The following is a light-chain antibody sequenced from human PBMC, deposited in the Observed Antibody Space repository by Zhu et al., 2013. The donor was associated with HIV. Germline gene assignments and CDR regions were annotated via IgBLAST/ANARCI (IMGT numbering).Light chain of an antibody. V-gene: IGKV3-20*01. CDR2: GAS. J-gene: IGKJ2*02. CDR3: QQYGGSPRT. CDR1: QTVSSNN. Sequence: EFVLTQSPGTLSLSPGERATLSCRASQTVSSNNLGWYQQKPGQAPRLLIYGASRRAIGIPERFSGSGAVRDFTLTINRLEPEDFAVYYCQQYGGSPRTFGQGTNLAIK.